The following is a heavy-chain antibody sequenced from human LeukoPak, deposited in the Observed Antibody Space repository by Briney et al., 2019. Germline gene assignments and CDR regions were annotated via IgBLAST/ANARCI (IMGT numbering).Heavy chain of an antibody. J-gene: IGHJ4*02. Sequence: ASVKVSCKASGYTFTCYYMHWVRQAPGQGLESMGWINPNSGGTNYAQKFQGRVTMTSDTSISTAYMELSRLRSDDTAVYYCARDIKLSRLLWFGGLLSKVAYYFDYWGQGTLVTVSS. CDR2: INPNSGGT. CDR3: ARDIKLSRLLWFGGLLSKVAYYFDY. V-gene: IGHV1-2*02. D-gene: IGHD3-10*01. CDR1: GYTFTCYY.